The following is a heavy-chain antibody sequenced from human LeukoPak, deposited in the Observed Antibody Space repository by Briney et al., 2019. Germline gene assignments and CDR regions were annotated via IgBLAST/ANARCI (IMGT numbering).Heavy chain of an antibody. CDR2: INAGNGNT. Sequence: GASVRVSCKASGYTFTSYAMHWVRQAPGQRLEWMGWINAGNGNTKYSQKFQGRVTITRDTSASTAYMELSSLRSEDTAVYYCARPTGRSGHYYYFDYWGQGTLVTVSS. CDR1: GYTFTSYA. V-gene: IGHV1-3*01. J-gene: IGHJ4*02. CDR3: ARPTGRSGHYYYFDY. D-gene: IGHD3-22*01.